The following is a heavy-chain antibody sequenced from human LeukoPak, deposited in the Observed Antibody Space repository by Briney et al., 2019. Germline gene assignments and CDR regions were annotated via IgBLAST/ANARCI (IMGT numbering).Heavy chain of an antibody. CDR3: ARDLEGYGRVYFD. CDR2: INPNSGGT. J-gene: IGHJ4*02. CDR1: GYTFTGYF. V-gene: IGHV1-2*02. Sequence: ASVKVSCTASGYTFTGYFIHWVRQAPGQGLEWMGWINPNSGGTNYAQKLQGRVTMTTDTSTSTAYMELRSLRSDDTAVYYCARDLEGYGRVYFDWGQGTLVTVSS. D-gene: IGHD3-3*01.